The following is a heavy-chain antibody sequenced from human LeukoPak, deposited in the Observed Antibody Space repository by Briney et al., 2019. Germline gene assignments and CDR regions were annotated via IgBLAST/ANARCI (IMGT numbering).Heavy chain of an antibody. D-gene: IGHD3-22*01. CDR1: GFTFSSFP. J-gene: IGHJ4*02. V-gene: IGHV3-23*01. CDR2: MSGSGGST. CDR3: AKDFGGYYYDSSGYLPLDY. Sequence: GGSLRLSCAASGFTFSSFPLSWVRQAPGKRLEWVSAMSGSGGSTYYADSVKGRFTISRDNSKNTLYLQMNSLRAEDTAIYYCAKDFGGYYYDSSGYLPLDYWGQGTLVTVSS.